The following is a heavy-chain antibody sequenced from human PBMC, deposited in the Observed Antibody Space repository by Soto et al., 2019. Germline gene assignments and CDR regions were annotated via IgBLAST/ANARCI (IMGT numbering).Heavy chain of an antibody. Sequence: QVQLVQSGAEVKKPGSSVKVSCKASGGTFSSYTISWVRQAPGQGLEWMGRIIPILGIANYAQXXXXXXXXXXXXXXXXXXXXXSSLRSEDTAVYYCASRRYLVDYWGQGTLVTVSS. D-gene: IGHD3-10*01. CDR2: IIPILGIA. CDR1: GGTFSSYT. CDR3: ASRRYLVDY. J-gene: IGHJ4*02. V-gene: IGHV1-69*02.